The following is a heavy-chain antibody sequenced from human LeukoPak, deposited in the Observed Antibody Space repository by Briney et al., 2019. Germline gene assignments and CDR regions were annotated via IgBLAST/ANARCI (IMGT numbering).Heavy chain of an antibody. D-gene: IGHD2-15*01. CDR1: GFTFDDYA. J-gene: IGHJ6*03. V-gene: IGHV3-9*01. CDR2: ITWNSDNI. Sequence: PGRSLRLSCAASGFTFDDYAMHWVRQAPGKGLEWVSGITWNSDNIEYADSVKGRFTISRDNAKNSLYLQMNSLRAEDTAVYYCARDGIIAQKGRSPNNYYYMDVWGKGTTVTVSS. CDR3: ARDGIIAQKGRSPNNYYYMDV.